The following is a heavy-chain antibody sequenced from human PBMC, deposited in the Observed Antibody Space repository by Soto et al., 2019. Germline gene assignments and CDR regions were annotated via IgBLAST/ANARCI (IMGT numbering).Heavy chain of an antibody. CDR2: INYVGSA. CDR1: GASISSADHY. V-gene: IGHV4-31*03. CDR3: ARVPRSYGRSFMFDS. D-gene: IGHD5-18*01. Sequence: SETLSLTCTVSGASISSADHYWSWIRLHPGKGLEWIGYINYVGSAYYNPSLKSRLTLSVDTSKNQFFLKVTSVTAADTAVFYCARVPRSYGRSFMFDSWGQGTLVTVSS. J-gene: IGHJ4*02.